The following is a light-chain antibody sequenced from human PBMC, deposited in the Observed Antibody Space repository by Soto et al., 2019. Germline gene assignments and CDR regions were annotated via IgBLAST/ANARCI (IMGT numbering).Light chain of an antibody. CDR3: MQATHSPWA. CDR1: QSLVHSDGNTY. Sequence: DIVLTQAPLSSPVTLGQPASISCRSSQSLVHSDGNTYLSWLHQRPGQPPRLLIYKISKRFSGGPDRFSGSGAGTDFTLTITRVEAEDVGVYYGMQATHSPWAFGQGTKVEIK. V-gene: IGKV2-24*01. CDR2: KIS. J-gene: IGKJ1*01.